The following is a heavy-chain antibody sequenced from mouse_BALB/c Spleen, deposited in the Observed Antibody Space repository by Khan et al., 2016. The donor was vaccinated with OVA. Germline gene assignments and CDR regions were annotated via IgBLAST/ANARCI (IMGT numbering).Heavy chain of an antibody. CDR2: ISSDGDYT. CDR3: ASSSYGNFAY. J-gene: IGHJ3*01. CDR1: GFTFSTYA. Sequence: LVESGGGLVKPGGSLKLSCAASGFTFSTYAMSLVRPTPEKRLEWVATISSDGDYTYIPDNVTGRFTLSRDNAKNPLCIKMTSLRSEDTAMYYCASSSYGNFAYWGQGTLVTVSA. V-gene: IGHV5-9-3*01. D-gene: IGHD2-10*01.